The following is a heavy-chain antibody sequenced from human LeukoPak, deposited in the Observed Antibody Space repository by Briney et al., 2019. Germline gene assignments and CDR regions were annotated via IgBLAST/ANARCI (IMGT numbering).Heavy chain of an antibody. D-gene: IGHD6-13*01. CDR1: GGSISSNNYY. CDR2: MYYSGST. V-gene: IGHV4-39*07. J-gene: IGHJ2*01. CDR3: ARVYYSRSYDYWYFDL. Sequence: SETLSLTCTVSGGSISSNNYYWGWIRQSPGKGLEWIGSMYYSGSTYYNPSLKSRVTISVDTSKNQFSLKLSSVTAADAAVYYCARVYYSRSYDYWYFDLWGRGTLVTVSS.